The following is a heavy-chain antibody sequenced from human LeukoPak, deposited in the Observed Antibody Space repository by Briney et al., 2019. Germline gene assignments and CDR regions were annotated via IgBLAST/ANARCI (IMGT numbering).Heavy chain of an antibody. J-gene: IGHJ4*02. V-gene: IGHV3-53*01. CDR1: GLTVSSNY. D-gene: IGHD4/OR15-4a*01. Sequence: QPGGSLRLSCAASGLTVSSNYMSWVRQAPGKGLEWVSLIYSGGSTNYADSVKGRFTISRDNSKNTLYLQMNSLRAEDTAVYYCARWSYGGVDYWGQGTLVTVSS. CDR3: ARWSYGGVDY. CDR2: IYSGGST.